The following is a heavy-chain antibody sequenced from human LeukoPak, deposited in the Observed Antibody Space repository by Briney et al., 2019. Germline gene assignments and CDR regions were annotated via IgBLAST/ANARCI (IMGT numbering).Heavy chain of an antibody. Sequence: SETLSLTCIVSGDSISSSSYYWGWTRQPPGKGLEWIGSIYYSESTYYNPSLKSRVTISVDTSKNQFSLKLNSVTAADTAVYYCARRPGSSAYPHYFGMDVWGQGTSVTVSS. CDR1: GDSISSSSYY. V-gene: IGHV4-39*01. J-gene: IGHJ6*02. CDR2: IYYSEST. D-gene: IGHD3-22*01. CDR3: ARRPGSSAYPHYFGMDV.